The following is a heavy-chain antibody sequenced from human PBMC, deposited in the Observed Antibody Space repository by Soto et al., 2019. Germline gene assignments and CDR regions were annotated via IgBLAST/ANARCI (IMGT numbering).Heavy chain of an antibody. CDR3: AHRLNNPNYGVDNYYYYYGMDV. D-gene: IGHD4-17*01. V-gene: IGHV2-5*02. Sequence: QITLKESGPTLVKPTQTLTLTCTFSGFSLSTSGVGVGWIRQPPGKALEWLALIYWDDDKRYSPSLKSRLTITTDTSKNQVVLTMTNMDPVDTATYYCAHRLNNPNYGVDNYYYYYGMDVWGQGTTVTVSS. CDR2: IYWDDDK. J-gene: IGHJ6*02. CDR1: GFSLSTSGVG.